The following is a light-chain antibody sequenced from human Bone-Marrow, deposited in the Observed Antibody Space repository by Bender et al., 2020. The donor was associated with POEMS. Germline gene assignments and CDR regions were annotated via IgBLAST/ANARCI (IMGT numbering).Light chain of an antibody. V-gene: IGLV3-1*01. CDR1: KLGDKY. Sequence: SYDLTQPPSVSVSPGQTASITCSGDKLGDKYASWYQQKSGQSPVLVIYQDIKRPSGIPERFSGSVSGNTATLTISGTQATDEADYYCQAWHTSTVVFGGGTKLTVL. CDR2: QDI. CDR3: QAWHTSTVV. J-gene: IGLJ2*01.